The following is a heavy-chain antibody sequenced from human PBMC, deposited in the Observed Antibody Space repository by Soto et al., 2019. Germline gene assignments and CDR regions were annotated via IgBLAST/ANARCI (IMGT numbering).Heavy chain of an antibody. CDR1: GCTFNNYA. V-gene: IGHV3-23*01. CDR2: ISATGGST. J-gene: IGHJ4*02. CDR3: AKDRLAGNFDY. Sequence: PGGSLRLSCAASGCTFNNYAMNWVRQAPGKGLEWVATISATGGSTYYADSVKGRFTISRDNSKNTLYLQMNGLRVEDTAVYYCAKDRLAGNFDYWGQGTQVTVSS.